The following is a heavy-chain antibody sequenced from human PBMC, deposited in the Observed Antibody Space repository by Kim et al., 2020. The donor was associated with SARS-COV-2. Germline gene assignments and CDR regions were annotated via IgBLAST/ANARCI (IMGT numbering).Heavy chain of an antibody. CDR1: GGSISSSSYY. Sequence: SETLSLTCTVSGGSISSSSYYWGWIHQPPGKGLEWIGSIYYSGSTYYNPSLKSRVTISVDTSKNQFSLKLSSVTAADTAVYYCATHRLLWFGELLQGGFDYWGQGTLVTVSS. CDR2: IYYSGST. V-gene: IGHV4-39*01. J-gene: IGHJ4*02. CDR3: ATHRLLWFGELLQGGFDY. D-gene: IGHD3-10*01.